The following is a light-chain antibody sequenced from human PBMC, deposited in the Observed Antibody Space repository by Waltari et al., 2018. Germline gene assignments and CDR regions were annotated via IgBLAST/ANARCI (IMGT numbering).Light chain of an antibody. J-gene: IGKJ1*01. CDR1: QSVCSN. CDR2: GAS. CDR3: HHYNNWLLWT. V-gene: IGKV3-15*01. Sequence: EIVMTQSPATLSVSPGERATPSCRARQSVCSNLAWYQQKPGQAPRLLIYGASTRATGIPARFSGSGSGTEFTLTISSLQSEDFALYYCHHYNNWLLWTFGQGTKVEIK.